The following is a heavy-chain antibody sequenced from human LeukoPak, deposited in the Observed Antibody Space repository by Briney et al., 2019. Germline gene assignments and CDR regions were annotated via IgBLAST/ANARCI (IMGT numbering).Heavy chain of an antibody. J-gene: IGHJ4*02. Sequence: GGSLSLSCAASGFTLSTYVMTWVRQAPGNGLEWVSSISRSGDTTYYGDSVKGRFTISRDNSKNTLYLQMNSLRGDDTAIYYCAKLVGATMTSDYWGQGILVTVS. D-gene: IGHD1-26*01. CDR2: ISRSGDTT. CDR1: GFTLSTYV. CDR3: AKLVGATMTSDY. V-gene: IGHV3-23*01.